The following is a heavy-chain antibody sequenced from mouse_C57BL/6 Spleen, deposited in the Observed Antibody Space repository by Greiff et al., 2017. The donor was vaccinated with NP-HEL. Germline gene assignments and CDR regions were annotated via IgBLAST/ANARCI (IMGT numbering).Heavy chain of an antibody. Sequence: QVQLQQSGPELVKPGASVKISCKASGYAFSSSWMNWVKQRPGKGLEWIGRIYPGDGDTNYNGKFKGKATLTADKSSSTAYMQLSSLTSEDSAVYFCARGPLITTVVEDWFAYWGQGTLVTVSA. CDR3: ARGPLITTVVEDWFAY. CDR2: IYPGDGDT. V-gene: IGHV1-82*01. D-gene: IGHD1-1*01. J-gene: IGHJ3*01. CDR1: GYAFSSSW.